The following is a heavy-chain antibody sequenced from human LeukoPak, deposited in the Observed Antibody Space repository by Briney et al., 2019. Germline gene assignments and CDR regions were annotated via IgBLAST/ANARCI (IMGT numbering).Heavy chain of an antibody. V-gene: IGHV1-46*01. D-gene: IGHD3-9*01. CDR2: INPSGGST. J-gene: IGHJ4*02. CDR3: AREADILTGYYNY. CDR1: GYSFSTYF. Sequence: GASVKVSCKTSGYSFSTYFMHWVRQAPGQGLEWMGIINPSGGSTSYAQKFQGRVTMTRDTSTSTVYMELSSLRSEDTAVYYCAREADILTGYYNYWGQGTLVTVSS.